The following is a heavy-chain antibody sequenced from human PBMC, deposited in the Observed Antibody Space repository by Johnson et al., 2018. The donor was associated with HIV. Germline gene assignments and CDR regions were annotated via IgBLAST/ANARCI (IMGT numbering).Heavy chain of an antibody. D-gene: IGHD4-23*01. CDR2: IRSKTAGGPI. CDR1: GMPFSNLW. CDR3: AKVGAMVVTPRGEAFDI. J-gene: IGHJ3*02. V-gene: IGHV3-15*01. Sequence: VQLVESGGGLIQLGGSLRLSCAASGMPFSNLWMNWVRQAPGKGLEWVARIRSKTAGGPIEYAVPVKRRFTTSRDDSKDTLYLEMNSLRAEDTSGYYCAKVGAMVVTPRGEAFDIWGQGTMVTVSS.